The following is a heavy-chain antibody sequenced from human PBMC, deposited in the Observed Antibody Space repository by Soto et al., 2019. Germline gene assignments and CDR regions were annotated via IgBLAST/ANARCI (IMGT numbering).Heavy chain of an antibody. V-gene: IGHV1-2*04. CDR1: GYTFTGYY. CDR3: ARDIGVSAFDI. Sequence: GASVKVSCKASGYTFTGYYMHWVRQAPGQGLEWMGWINPNSGGTNYAQKFQGWVTVTRDTSISTAYMELSRLRSDDTAVYYCARDIGVSAFDIWGQGTMVTVSS. CDR2: INPNSGGT. J-gene: IGHJ3*02. D-gene: IGHD1-26*01.